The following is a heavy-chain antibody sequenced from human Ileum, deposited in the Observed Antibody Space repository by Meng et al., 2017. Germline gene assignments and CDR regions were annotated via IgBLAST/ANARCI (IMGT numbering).Heavy chain of an antibody. J-gene: IGHJ4*02. V-gene: IGHV3-30*04. Sequence: GESLKISCAASGLTFSSYAMHWVRQAPGKGLEWVAVISNDGSEKYHADSVEGRFTISRDNSKNTLYLQMSSLRGEDTAVYYCAKTDCSTIHCKRLEYWGQGTLVTVSS. CDR1: GLTFSSYA. CDR3: AKTDCSTIHCKRLEY. CDR2: ISNDGSEK. D-gene: IGHD2-2*01.